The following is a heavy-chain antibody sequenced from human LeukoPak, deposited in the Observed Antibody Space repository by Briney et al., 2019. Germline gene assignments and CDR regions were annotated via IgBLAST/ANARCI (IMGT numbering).Heavy chain of an antibody. D-gene: IGHD4-17*01. CDR3: ARADYGGNDAFDI. V-gene: IGHV3-21*01. CDR2: ISSSSYI. J-gene: IGHJ3*02. CDR1: GFTFSSYS. Sequence: PGGSLRLSCAASGFTFSSYSMNLVRQAPGKGLEWVSSISSSSYIYYADSVKGRFTISRDNAKNSLYLQMNSLRAEDTAVYYCARADYGGNDAFDIWGQGTMVTVSS.